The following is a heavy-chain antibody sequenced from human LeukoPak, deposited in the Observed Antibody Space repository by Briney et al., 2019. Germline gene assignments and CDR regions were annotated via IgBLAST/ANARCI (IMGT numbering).Heavy chain of an antibody. J-gene: IGHJ4*02. CDR1: GFTFSYYD. Sequence: PGGSLRLSCAVSGFTFSYYDMNWVRQAPGKGLEWVSYISSGSGTMFYADSVKGRFTISRDNANNSLYLEMNSLRAEDPAVYYCASGSAWHAYWGQGSLVSVSS. CDR2: ISSGSGTM. V-gene: IGHV3-48*01. CDR3: ASGSAWHAY. D-gene: IGHD1-26*01.